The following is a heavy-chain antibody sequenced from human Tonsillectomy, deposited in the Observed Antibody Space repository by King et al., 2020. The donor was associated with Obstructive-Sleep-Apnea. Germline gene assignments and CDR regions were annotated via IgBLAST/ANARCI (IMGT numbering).Heavy chain of an antibody. CDR3: ARGKKFYYDSSGYPNWYFDL. V-gene: IGHV4-39*07. J-gene: IGHJ2*01. CDR2: IFHSGST. CDR1: GASISSSTYY. Sequence: QLQESGPGLVKPSETLSLTCTVSGASISSSTYYWGWIRQPPGKGLEWIGNIFHSGSTYYNPSLKSRVTISIDTSKNQFSLNLSSVTAADTAVYYCARGKKFYYDSSGYPNWYFDLWGRGTLVTVSS. D-gene: IGHD3-22*01.